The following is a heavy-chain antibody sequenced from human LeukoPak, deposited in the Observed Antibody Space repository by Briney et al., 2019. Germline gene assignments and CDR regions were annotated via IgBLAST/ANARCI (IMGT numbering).Heavy chain of an antibody. CDR2: INYSGST. CDR3: ARNEGLVEQGAFYI. CDR1: GGSISSYY. Sequence: PSESLSLTCTVSGGSISSYYWSWIRQPPGKGLEWIGYINYSGSTNYNPSLKSGFTISVETSKNQLSLKLSSVTAADAAAVYCARNEGLVEQGAFYIWGQGTMVTVPS. J-gene: IGHJ3*02. V-gene: IGHV4-59*01. D-gene: IGHD6-6*01.